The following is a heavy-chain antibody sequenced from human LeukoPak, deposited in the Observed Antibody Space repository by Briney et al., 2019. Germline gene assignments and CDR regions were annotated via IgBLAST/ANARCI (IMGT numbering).Heavy chain of an antibody. Sequence: GGSLRLSCAASGFTFSSYGMHWVRQAPGKGLEWVANIKQDGNEKDYVGSVRGRFTISRDNAKNSLYLQMNSLRAEDTAVYYCARDEGYISPTHFDYWGQGTLVTVSS. CDR1: GFTFSSYG. J-gene: IGHJ4*02. CDR2: IKQDGNEK. D-gene: IGHD6-13*01. V-gene: IGHV3-7*01. CDR3: ARDEGYISPTHFDY.